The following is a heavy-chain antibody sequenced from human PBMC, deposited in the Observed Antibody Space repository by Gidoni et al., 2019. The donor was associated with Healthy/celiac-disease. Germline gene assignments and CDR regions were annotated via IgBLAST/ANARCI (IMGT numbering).Heavy chain of an antibody. D-gene: IGHD3-22*01. CDR1: GFTFSSYA. CDR3: AKDMATYYYDSSGYLTFDY. J-gene: IGHJ4*02. V-gene: IGHV3-23*01. CDR2: ISGSGGST. Sequence: EVQLLESGGGLVQPGGSLRLSCAAPGFTFSSYALSWVRQAPGKGLEWVAAISGSGGSTYYADSVKGRFTISRDNSKNTLYLQMNSLRAEDTAVYYCAKDMATYYYDSSGYLTFDYWGQGTLVTVSS.